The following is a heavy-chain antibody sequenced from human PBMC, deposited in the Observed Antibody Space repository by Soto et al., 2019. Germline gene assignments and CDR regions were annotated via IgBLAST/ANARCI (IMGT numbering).Heavy chain of an antibody. CDR2: IYYSGST. Sequence: KPSETLSLTCTVSGGSISSYYWSWIRQPPGKGLEWIGYIYYSGSTNYNPSLKSRVTISVDTSKNQFSLKLSSVTAADTAVYYCARVIDYGDYGGLGYYFDYWGQGTLVTVSS. J-gene: IGHJ4*02. CDR1: GGSISSYY. CDR3: ARVIDYGDYGGLGYYFDY. V-gene: IGHV4-59*01. D-gene: IGHD4-17*01.